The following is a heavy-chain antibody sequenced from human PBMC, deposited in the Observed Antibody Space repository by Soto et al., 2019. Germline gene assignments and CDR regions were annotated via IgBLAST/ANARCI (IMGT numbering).Heavy chain of an antibody. CDR2: ISGSAGTT. J-gene: IGHJ4*02. D-gene: IGHD3-16*01. CDR3: ANYFWPGLGRFDY. CDR1: GFSIGCYA. Sequence: EVQLLESGGGLVQPGGSLRLSCAASGFSIGCYAMNWVRQAPEKGLEWVSAISGSAGTTYYADSVKGRFTVSRDNSKNTLYLQMNSLRANDTAVYYCANYFWPGLGRFDYWGPGTLVTVSS. V-gene: IGHV3-23*01.